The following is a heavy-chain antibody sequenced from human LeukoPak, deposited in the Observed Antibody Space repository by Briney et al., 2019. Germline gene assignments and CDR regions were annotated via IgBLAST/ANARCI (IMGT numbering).Heavy chain of an antibody. V-gene: IGHV3-49*04. Sequence: GGSLRLSCAASGFTSSSYAMSWVRQAPGKGLEWVGFIRSKAYGGTKEYAASVKGRFTISRDDSKSIAYLQMNSLKTEDTAVYYCTTTFSFYYYMDVWGKGTTVTVSS. D-gene: IGHD3-16*01. CDR3: TTTFSFYYYMDV. J-gene: IGHJ6*03. CDR2: IRSKAYGGTK. CDR1: GFTSSSYA.